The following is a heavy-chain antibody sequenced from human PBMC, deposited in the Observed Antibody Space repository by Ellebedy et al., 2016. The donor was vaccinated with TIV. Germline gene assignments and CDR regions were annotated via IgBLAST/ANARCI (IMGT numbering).Heavy chain of an antibody. J-gene: IGHJ4*02. CDR2: IWYDGSNK. V-gene: IGHV3-33*01. CDR3: ARDFSGWYHFDY. D-gene: IGHD6-19*01. CDR1: GFTFSSYG. Sequence: GESLKISCAASGFTFSSYGMHWVRQAPGKGLEWVAVIWYDGSNKYYADSVKGRFTISRDNSKNTLYLQMNSLRAEDTAVYYCARDFSGWYHFDYWGQGTLVTVSS.